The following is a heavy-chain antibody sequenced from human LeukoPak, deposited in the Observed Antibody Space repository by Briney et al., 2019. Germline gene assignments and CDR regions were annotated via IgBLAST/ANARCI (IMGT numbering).Heavy chain of an antibody. J-gene: IGHJ6*02. Sequence: ASVKVSCKASGYTFTSYAMNWVRQAPGQGLEWMGWINTNTGNPTYAQGFTGRFVFSLDTSVSTAYLQISSLKAEDTAVYYCARDYDSSGYYYRDYYGMDVWSQGTTVTVSS. V-gene: IGHV7-4-1*02. CDR3: ARDYDSSGYYYRDYYGMDV. D-gene: IGHD3-22*01. CDR2: INTNTGNP. CDR1: GYTFTSYA.